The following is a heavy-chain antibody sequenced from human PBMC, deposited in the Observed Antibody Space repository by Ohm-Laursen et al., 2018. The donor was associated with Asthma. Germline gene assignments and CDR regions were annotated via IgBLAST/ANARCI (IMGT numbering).Heavy chain of an antibody. CDR2: ISSNGGST. D-gene: IGHD6-19*01. J-gene: IGHJ3*02. CDR3: ARDQDSSGWYKLDI. Sequence: SLRLSCAASGFTFSSYAMHWVRQAPGKGLEYVSAISSNGGSTYYADSVKGRFTISRDNSKNTLYLQMSSLRAEDTAVYYCARDQDSSGWYKLDIWGQGTMVTVSS. V-gene: IGHV3-64D*08. CDR1: GFTFSSYA.